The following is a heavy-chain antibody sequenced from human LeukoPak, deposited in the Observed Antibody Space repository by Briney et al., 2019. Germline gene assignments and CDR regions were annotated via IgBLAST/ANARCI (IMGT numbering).Heavy chain of an antibody. Sequence: GGSLRLSCAASGFTFSSYGMHWVRQAPGKGLEWVAFIRYDGSNKYYADSVKGRFTISRDNSKNTLYLQMNSLRAEDTAVYYCAKDSPIFGVVISYFDYWGQGALVTVSS. J-gene: IGHJ4*02. CDR3: AKDSPIFGVVISYFDY. CDR1: GFTFSSYG. V-gene: IGHV3-30*02. CDR2: IRYDGSNK. D-gene: IGHD3-3*01.